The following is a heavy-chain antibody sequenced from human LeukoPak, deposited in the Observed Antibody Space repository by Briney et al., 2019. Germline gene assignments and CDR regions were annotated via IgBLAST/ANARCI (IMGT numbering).Heavy chain of an antibody. Sequence: SGGSLRLSCAASGFTFNTYWMYWVRQAPGKGLVWVSRIDGDGSSTTYADSVRGRFTIYRDNAKNTLYLQMNSLRAEDTAVYYCARGYSGSGRSYWGQGTLVTVSS. CDR2: IDGDGSST. D-gene: IGHD3-10*01. J-gene: IGHJ4*02. CDR3: ARGYSGSGRSY. V-gene: IGHV3-74*01. CDR1: GFTFNTYW.